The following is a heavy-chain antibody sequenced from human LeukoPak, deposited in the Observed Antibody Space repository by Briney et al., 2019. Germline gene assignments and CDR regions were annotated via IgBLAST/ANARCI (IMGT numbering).Heavy chain of an antibody. CDR3: ARDKSIASAGHDY. V-gene: IGHV3-7*01. J-gene: IGHJ4*02. D-gene: IGHD6-13*01. CDR2: IKEDGSEK. Sequence: GGSLRLSCAASEFTFSRYWMSWVRQATGKGLEWVANIKEDGSEKYYVDSLKGRFSISRDNAKKSLYLQMNSLRAEDTAVYYCARDKSIASAGHDYWGQGTLVTVSS. CDR1: EFTFSRYW.